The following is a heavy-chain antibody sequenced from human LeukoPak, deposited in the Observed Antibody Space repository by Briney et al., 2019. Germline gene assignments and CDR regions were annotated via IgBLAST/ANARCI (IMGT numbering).Heavy chain of an antibody. CDR2: ISSSSSYI. J-gene: IGHJ5*02. CDR3: ARDNYGDYGIWFDP. CDR1: GFTFSSYS. V-gene: IGHV3-21*04. D-gene: IGHD4-17*01. Sequence: PGGSLRPSCAASGFTFSSYSMNWVRQAPGKGLEWVSSISSSSSYIYYADSVKGRFAISRDNAKNSLYLQMNSLRAEDTAVYYCARDNYGDYGIWFDPWGQGTLVTVSS.